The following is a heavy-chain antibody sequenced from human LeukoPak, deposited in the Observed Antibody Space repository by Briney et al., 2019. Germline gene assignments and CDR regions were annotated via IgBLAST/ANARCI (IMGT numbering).Heavy chain of an antibody. Sequence: PGGSLRLSCVASGFTFSSRDWMTWVRQAPGKGLEWVANIKQDGSEKNYVDSVKGRFTISRDNAKNSVDLQMNSLRVEDTAVYYCARANPVLMVSKYFQHWGQGTLVTVSS. CDR2: IKQDGSEK. CDR3: ARANPVLMVSKYFQH. V-gene: IGHV3-7*01. CDR1: GFTFSSRDW. J-gene: IGHJ1*01. D-gene: IGHD2-8*01.